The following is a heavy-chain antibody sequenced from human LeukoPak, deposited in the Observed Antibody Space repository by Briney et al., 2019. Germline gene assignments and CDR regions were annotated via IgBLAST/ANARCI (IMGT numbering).Heavy chain of an antibody. D-gene: IGHD5-24*01. CDR2: ISYAGDNK. CDR3: ARDRRLQLEFFEY. CDR1: GFTFSRYA. V-gene: IGHV3-30-3*01. Sequence: GGSLRLSCLASGFTFSRYAMHWVRQAPGKGLEWVALISYAGDNKQYADSVKGRFNISRDDYRNMLHLQMDSLRPEDTAVYYCARDRRLQLEFFEYWSQGILVTVTS. J-gene: IGHJ4*02.